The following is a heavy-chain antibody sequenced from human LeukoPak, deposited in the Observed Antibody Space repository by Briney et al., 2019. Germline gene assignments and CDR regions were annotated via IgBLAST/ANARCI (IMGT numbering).Heavy chain of an antibody. CDR1: GGSISSSSYY. Sequence: SETLSLTCTVSGGSISSSSYYWGWIRQPPGKGLEWIGTIYYSGSTYYNPSLQSRVTISIETSKNQISLRLSSVTAADTAVYYCARRGDILTGYSKTGFDSWGQGTLVTVSS. CDR3: ARRGDILTGYSKTGFDS. V-gene: IGHV4-39*01. CDR2: IYYSGST. J-gene: IGHJ4*02. D-gene: IGHD3-9*01.